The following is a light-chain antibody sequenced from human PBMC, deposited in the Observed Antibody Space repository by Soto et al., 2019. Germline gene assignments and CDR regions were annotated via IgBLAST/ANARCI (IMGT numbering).Light chain of an antibody. V-gene: IGKV1D-16*01. CDR2: AVS. CDR1: QGINNW. J-gene: IGKJ5*01. Sequence: DIQMTQSPSSVSASVGDRVTITCRASQGINNWLAWYQQKPGKAPELLIYAVSYLQSGVPSRFSGSGSGTEFTLTISSLQPEDFATSYCQQYNSYPITFGQGTRLEIK. CDR3: QQYNSYPIT.